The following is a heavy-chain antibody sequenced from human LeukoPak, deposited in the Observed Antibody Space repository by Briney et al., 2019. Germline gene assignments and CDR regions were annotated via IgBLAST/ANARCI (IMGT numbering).Heavy chain of an antibody. Sequence: GGSLRLSCAASGFTFSSYEMNWVRQAPGKGLEWVAFIHYDRSDKYYADSVKGRFTISRDNSKDNLYLQMSSLRTEDTAVYYCAKRGEGVSNAWYMNNWFDPWGQGTLVTVSS. J-gene: IGHJ5*02. D-gene: IGHD6-13*01. CDR2: IHYDRSDK. V-gene: IGHV3-30*02. CDR3: AKRGEGVSNAWYMNNWFDP. CDR1: GFTFSSYE.